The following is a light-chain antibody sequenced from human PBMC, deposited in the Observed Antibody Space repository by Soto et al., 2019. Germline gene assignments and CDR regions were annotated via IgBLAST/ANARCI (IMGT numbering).Light chain of an antibody. CDR3: SSYTTSNTRQIV. Sequence: QSALTQPASVSGSPGQSITISCTGTSSDVGGYNYVSWYQHHPGKAPKLMIFDVSNRPSGVSNRFSGSMSGNTASLTISGLQPEDKADYYCSSYTTSNTRQIVFGTGTKVTVL. CDR1: SSDVGGYNY. J-gene: IGLJ1*01. CDR2: DVS. V-gene: IGLV2-14*03.